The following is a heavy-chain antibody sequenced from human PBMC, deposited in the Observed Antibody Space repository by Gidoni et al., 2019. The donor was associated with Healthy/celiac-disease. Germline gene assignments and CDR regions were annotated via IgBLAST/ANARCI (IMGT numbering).Heavy chain of an antibody. J-gene: IGHJ6*02. CDR2: INHSGST. CDR3: ARSIAAAGTGYYYYYGMDV. Sequence: QVPLQQWGAGLLKPSETLSLTCAVYGGSFSGYYWSWIRQPPGKGLEWIGEINHSGSTNYNPSLKSRVTISVDTSKNQFSLKLSSVTAADTAVYYCARSIAAAGTGYYYYYGMDVWGQGTTVTVSS. V-gene: IGHV4-34*01. CDR1: GGSFSGYY. D-gene: IGHD6-13*01.